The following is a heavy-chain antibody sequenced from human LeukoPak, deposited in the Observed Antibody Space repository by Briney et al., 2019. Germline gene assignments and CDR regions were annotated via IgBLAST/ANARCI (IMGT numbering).Heavy chain of an antibody. CDR1: GGSFSGYY. Sequence: PSETLSLTCAVYGGSFSGYYWSWIRQPPGKGLEWIGEINHSGSTNYNPSLKSRVTISVDTSKNRFSLKLSSVTAADTAVYYCARRGFGELLNYYYGMDVWGKGTTVTVSS. D-gene: IGHD3-10*01. J-gene: IGHJ6*04. V-gene: IGHV4-34*01. CDR3: ARRGFGELLNYYYGMDV. CDR2: INHSGST.